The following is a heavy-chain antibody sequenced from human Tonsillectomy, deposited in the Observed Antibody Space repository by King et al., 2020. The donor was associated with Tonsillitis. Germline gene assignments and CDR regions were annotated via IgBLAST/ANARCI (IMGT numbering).Heavy chain of an antibody. CDR1: GGSISSGGFS. J-gene: IGHJ4*02. V-gene: IGHV4-30-2*01. D-gene: IGHD3-22*01. Sequence: LQLRESGSGLVKPSRTLSLTCAVSGGSISSGGFSWSWIRQPPGKGLEWIGFIYHTGSTYYNPSLKSRVTISVDRSKNQFSLKLSSVTAADTAVYYCARVGDDSSGYYPYYFDYWGQGTLVTVSS. CDR3: ARVGDDSSGYYPYYFDY. CDR2: IYHTGST.